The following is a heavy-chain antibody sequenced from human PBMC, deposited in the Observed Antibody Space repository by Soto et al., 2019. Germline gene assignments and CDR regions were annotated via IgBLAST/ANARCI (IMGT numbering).Heavy chain of an antibody. D-gene: IGHD6-13*01. V-gene: IGHV3-49*03. Sequence: PGGSLRLSCTASGFTFGDYAMSWFRQAPGKGLEWVGFIRSKAYGGTTEYAASVKGRFTISRDDSKSIAYLQMNSLKTEDTAVYYCTRDPELGRSSWPTTPYYYYYGMDVWGQGTTVTVSS. CDR2: IRSKAYGGTT. CDR1: GFTFGDYA. J-gene: IGHJ6*02. CDR3: TRDPELGRSSWPTTPYYYYYGMDV.